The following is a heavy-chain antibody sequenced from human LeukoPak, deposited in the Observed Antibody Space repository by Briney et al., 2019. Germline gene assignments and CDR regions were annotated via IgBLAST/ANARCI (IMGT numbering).Heavy chain of an antibody. D-gene: IGHD2-21*02. Sequence: SETLSLTCTVSGGSISSSSYYWGWIRQPPGKGLEWIGSIYYSGSTYYNPSLKSRVTISVDTSKNQFSLKLSSVTAADTAVYYCARRYRYCGGDCYGYNWFDPWGQGTLVTVSS. V-gene: IGHV4-39*01. J-gene: IGHJ5*02. CDR2: IYYSGST. CDR1: GGSISSSSYY. CDR3: ARRYRYCGGDCYGYNWFDP.